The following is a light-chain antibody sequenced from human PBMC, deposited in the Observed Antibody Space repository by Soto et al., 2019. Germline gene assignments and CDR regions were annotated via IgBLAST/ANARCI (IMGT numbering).Light chain of an antibody. J-gene: IGKJ2*01. V-gene: IGKV1-39*01. CDR2: GAS. CDR3: QQSYSTPYT. CDR1: QSISSY. Sequence: DIQMTQSPSSLSASVGDRVTITCRASQSISSYLNWYQQKPGKAPKLLIYGASSLQSGVPSRFSGSGSGTDFTLTISSLQPENSATYYCQQSYSTPYTFGQGTKLEIK.